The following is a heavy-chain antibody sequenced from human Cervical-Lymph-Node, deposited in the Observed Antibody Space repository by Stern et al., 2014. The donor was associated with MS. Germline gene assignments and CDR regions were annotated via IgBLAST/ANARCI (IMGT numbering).Heavy chain of an antibody. J-gene: IGHJ6*02. D-gene: IGHD5-18*01. CDR3: AKRMEGNSYGYTYYGMDV. CDR1: GFTFSSYA. V-gene: IGHV3-23*04. CDR2: ISGSGCST. Sequence: VQLVQSGGGLVQPGGSLRLSCAASGFTFSSYAMSWVRPAPGKGLEWVSAISGSGCSTYYADSVKGRFTISRDNSKNTLYLQMNSLRAEDTAVYYCAKRMEGNSYGYTYYGMDVWGQGTTVTVSS.